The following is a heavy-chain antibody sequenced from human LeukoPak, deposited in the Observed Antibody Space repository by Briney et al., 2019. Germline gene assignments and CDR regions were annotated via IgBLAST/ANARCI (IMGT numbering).Heavy chain of an antibody. D-gene: IGHD4-17*01. CDR3: ARAGTTVTTVPFDY. Sequence: SVKVSCMASGGTFSSYAISWVRQAPGQGLEWMGGIIPIFGTANYAQKFQGRVTITADKSTSTAYMELSSLRSEDTAVYYCARAGTTVTTVPFDYWGQGTLVTVSS. CDR2: IIPIFGTA. V-gene: IGHV1-69*06. J-gene: IGHJ4*02. CDR1: GGTFSSYA.